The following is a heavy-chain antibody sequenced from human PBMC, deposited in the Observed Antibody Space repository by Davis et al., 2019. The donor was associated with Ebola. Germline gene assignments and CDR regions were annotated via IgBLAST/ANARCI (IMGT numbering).Heavy chain of an antibody. CDR2: ISYDGSNK. J-gene: IGHJ6*02. Sequence: GESLKISCAASGFTFSSYAMHWVRQAPGKGLEWVAVISYDGSNKYYADSVKGRFTISRDNSKNTLYLQMNSLRAEDTAVYYCAKITSSGRIYYYYYGMDVWGQGTTVTVSS. CDR1: GFTFSSYA. CDR3: AKITSSGRIYYYYYGMDV. D-gene: IGHD3-10*01. V-gene: IGHV3-30*18.